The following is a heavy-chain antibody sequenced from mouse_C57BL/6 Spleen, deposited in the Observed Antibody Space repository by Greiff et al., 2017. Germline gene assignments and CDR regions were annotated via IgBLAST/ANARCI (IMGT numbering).Heavy chain of an antibody. CDR2: INYDGSST. D-gene: IGHD2-4*01. CDR1: GFTFSDYY. CDR3: AREDDYAGGFAY. V-gene: IGHV5-16*01. J-gene: IGHJ3*01. Sequence: DVKLVESEGGSVQPGSSMKLSCTASGFTFSDYYMAWVRQVPEKGLEWVANINYDGSSTYYLDSLKSRFIISRDNAKNILYLQMSSLKSEDTATYYCAREDDYAGGFAYWGQGTLVTVSA.